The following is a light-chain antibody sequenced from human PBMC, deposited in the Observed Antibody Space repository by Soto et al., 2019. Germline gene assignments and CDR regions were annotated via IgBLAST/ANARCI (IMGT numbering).Light chain of an antibody. J-gene: IGKJ1*01. V-gene: IGKV1-5*03. Sequence: DIQMTQSPSPVSAYVGDRVTITCRASQTISSWLAWYQQKPGKAPKLLIYKASTLKSGVPSRFSGSGSGTEFTLTISSLQPDDFATYYCQHYNSYSEAFGQGTKVDIK. CDR2: KAS. CDR3: QHYNSYSEA. CDR1: QTISSW.